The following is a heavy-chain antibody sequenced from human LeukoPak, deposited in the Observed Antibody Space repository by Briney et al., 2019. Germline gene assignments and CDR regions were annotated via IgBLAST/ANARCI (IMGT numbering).Heavy chain of an antibody. CDR1: GGSINSYY. CDR2: IYYNGST. D-gene: IGHD5-24*01. Sequence: SETLSLTCTVSGGSINSYYWSWIRQHPGKGLEWIGYIYYNGSTYYNPSLKSRVTISVDTSKNQFSLKLSSVTAADTAVYYCARGVRWLQLSYFDYWGQGTLVTVSS. CDR3: ARGVRWLQLSYFDY. V-gene: IGHV4-59*06. J-gene: IGHJ4*02.